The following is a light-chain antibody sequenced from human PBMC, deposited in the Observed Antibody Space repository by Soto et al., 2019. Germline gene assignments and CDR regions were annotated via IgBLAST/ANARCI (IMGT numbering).Light chain of an antibody. J-gene: IGKJ4*01. V-gene: IGKV3-20*01. CDR1: QTVTRSY. CDR2: GAS. CDR3: QQYGSSPPLT. Sequence: EIVLTQSPGTLSLSPGERATLSFRASQTVTRSYLAWYQQKPGQAPRLLIYGASSRATGIPDRFSGSGSGTDFTLTISRLEPEDFAVYYCQQYGSSPPLTFGGGTKVDIK.